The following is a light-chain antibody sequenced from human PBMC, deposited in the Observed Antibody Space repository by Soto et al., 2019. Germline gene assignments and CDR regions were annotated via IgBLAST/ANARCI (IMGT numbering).Light chain of an antibody. CDR3: CLYIGATTYV. J-gene: IGLJ1*01. V-gene: IGLV2-23*01. Sequence: QSVLAQPASVSGSPGQSITISCTGTSGFVGSFSLVSWYQQHPGKAPKVMISEGHRRPSGVPDRFSGSTSVNSASLTISGAQADHGGEYFCCLYIGATTYVFGTGTKVTVL. CDR1: SGFVGSFSL. CDR2: EGH.